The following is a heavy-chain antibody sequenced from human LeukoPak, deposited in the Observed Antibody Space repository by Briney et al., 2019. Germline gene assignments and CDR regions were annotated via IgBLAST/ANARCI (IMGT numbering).Heavy chain of an antibody. CDR3: ARDPDGGWLDY. Sequence: PSQTLSLTCTVSGGSVSSGGYYWSWIRQHPGGGLEWIGYIYYSGRTYCNPSLKSRVTISVDTSKNQFSLKLSSVTAADTAVYYCARDPDGGWLDYWGQGTLVTVSS. V-gene: IGHV4-31*03. CDR1: GGSVSSGGYY. D-gene: IGHD6-19*01. J-gene: IGHJ4*02. CDR2: IYYSGRT.